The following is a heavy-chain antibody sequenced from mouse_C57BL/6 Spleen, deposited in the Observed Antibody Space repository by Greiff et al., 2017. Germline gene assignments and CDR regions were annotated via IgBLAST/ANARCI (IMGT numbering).Heavy chain of an antibody. D-gene: IGHD2-1*01. CDR1: GYTFTSYW. CDR2: IHPNSGST. Sequence: LQESGAELVKPGASVKLSCKASGYTFTSYWMHWVKQRPGQGLEWIGMIHPNSGSTNYNEKFKSKATLTVDKSSSTAYMQLSSLTSEDSAVXYCAREGIYYGNSEGCWGQGTTLTVSS. J-gene: IGHJ2*01. CDR3: AREGIYYGNSEGC. V-gene: IGHV1-64*01.